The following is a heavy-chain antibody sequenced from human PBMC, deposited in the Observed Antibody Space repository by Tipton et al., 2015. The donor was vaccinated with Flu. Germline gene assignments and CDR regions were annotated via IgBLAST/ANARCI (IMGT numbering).Heavy chain of an antibody. CDR3: AKDKTGLDGSFQYKVDS. V-gene: IGHV4-4*08. D-gene: IGHD7-27*01. CDR2: IYGNTGGT. CDR1: GGSIRRYV. J-gene: IGHJ4*02. Sequence: TLSLTCTVSGGSIRRYVWTWIRQPPGKGLEWLGYIYGNTGGTNYNPSLKGRVSMSVDTSKNQLSLKVTSVTAADTAIYYCAKDKTGLDGSFQYKVDSWGQGALVAVSS.